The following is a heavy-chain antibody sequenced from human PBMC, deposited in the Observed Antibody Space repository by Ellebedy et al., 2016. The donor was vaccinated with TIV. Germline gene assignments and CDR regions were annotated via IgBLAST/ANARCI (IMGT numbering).Heavy chain of an antibody. J-gene: IGHJ4*02. D-gene: IGHD3-10*01. CDR3: ATRDPSGTHWFFDN. CDR2: IIPVLPKT. Sequence: AASVKVSCKPSGGSISSYAISWLRQAPGQGLEWVAEIIPVLPKTNHAQKLQGRVALTADKAGNSVFMELTGLRPDDTAVYFCATRDPSGTHWFFDNWGQGSLVTVSS. CDR1: GGSISSYA. V-gene: IGHV1-69*10.